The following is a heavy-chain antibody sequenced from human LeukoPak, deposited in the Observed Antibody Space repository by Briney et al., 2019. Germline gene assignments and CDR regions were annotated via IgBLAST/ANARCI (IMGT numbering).Heavy chain of an antibody. Sequence: GGSLRLSCAASGFTLDDYAMHWVRQAPGKGLEWVSGISWNSGTIGYVDSVKGRFTISRDNAKNSLYLQMNSLRAEDTALYFCAKYILSRYSYGSGCWRDYWGQGTLVTVSS. D-gene: IGHD6-19*01. V-gene: IGHV3-9*01. J-gene: IGHJ4*02. CDR1: GFTLDDYA. CDR2: ISWNSGTI. CDR3: AKYILSRYSYGSGCWRDY.